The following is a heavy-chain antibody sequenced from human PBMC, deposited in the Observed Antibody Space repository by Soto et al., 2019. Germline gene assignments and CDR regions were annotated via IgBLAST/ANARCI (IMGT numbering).Heavy chain of an antibody. CDR2: INHSGST. CDR1: GGSFSGYY. J-gene: IGHJ4*02. Sequence: SSETLSLTCAVYGGSFSGYYWSWIRQPPGKGLEWIGEINHSGSTNYNPSLKSRVTISVDTSKNQFSLKLSSVTAADTAVYYCAKYPEGWLRADKFDYWGQGTLVTVSS. D-gene: IGHD5-12*01. V-gene: IGHV4-34*01. CDR3: AKYPEGWLRADKFDY.